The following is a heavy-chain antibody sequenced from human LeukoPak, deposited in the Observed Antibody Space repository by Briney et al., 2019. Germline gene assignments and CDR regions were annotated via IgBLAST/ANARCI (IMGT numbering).Heavy chain of an antibody. D-gene: IGHD1-26*01. J-gene: IGHJ4*02. CDR1: GFTFSSYS. CDR2: ISSSGSTI. V-gene: IGHV3-48*04. CDR3: ARDLMVGAITGADY. Sequence: GGSLRLSCAASGFTFSSYSMNWVRQAPGKGLEWVSYISSSGSTIYYADSVKGRFTISRDNAKNSLYLQMNSLRAEDTAVYYCARDLMVGAITGADYWGQGTLVTVSS.